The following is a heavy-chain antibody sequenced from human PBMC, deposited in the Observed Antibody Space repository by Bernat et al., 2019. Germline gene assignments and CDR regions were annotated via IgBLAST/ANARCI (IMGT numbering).Heavy chain of an antibody. J-gene: IGHJ4*02. Sequence: QVQLQESGPGLVKPSETLSLTCTVSGGSISSYYWSWIRQPPGKGLEWIGYIYYSGSTYYNPSLKSRVTISVDTSKNQFSLKLSSVTAADTAVYYCARTGGVAGNFDSWGQGTLVTVSS. CDR1: GGSISSYY. V-gene: IGHV4-59*08. CDR3: ARTGGVAGNFDS. D-gene: IGHD6-19*01. CDR2: IYYSGST.